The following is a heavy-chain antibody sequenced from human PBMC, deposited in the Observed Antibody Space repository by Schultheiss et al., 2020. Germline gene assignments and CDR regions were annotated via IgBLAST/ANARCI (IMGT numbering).Heavy chain of an antibody. CDR2: IYYSGSI. D-gene: IGHD6-13*01. CDR1: GYSISSSNW. CDR3: ARGGYSSSWYPPDY. J-gene: IGHJ4*02. V-gene: IGHV4-28*05. Sequence: SETLSLTCAVSGYSISSSNWWGWIRQPPGKGLEWIGYIYYSGSIYYNPSLKSRVTMSVDTSKNQFSLKLSSVTAVDTAVYYCARGGYSSSWYPPDYWGQGTLVTVSS.